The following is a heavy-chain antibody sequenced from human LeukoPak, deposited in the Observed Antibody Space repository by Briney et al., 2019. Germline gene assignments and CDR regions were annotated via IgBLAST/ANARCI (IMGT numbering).Heavy chain of an antibody. CDR3: ARGALGAAGRLDY. D-gene: IGHD6-13*01. J-gene: IGHJ4*02. CDR1: GFTVSGNY. CDR2: IYSGGTT. V-gene: IGHV3-66*01. Sequence: GGSLRLSCAASGFTVSGNYLNWVRQAPGKGLEWVSVIYSGGTTYYADSVKGRFTISRDNSKNTLYLQLNSLRVEDTAVYYCARGALGAAGRLDYWGQGTLVTVSS.